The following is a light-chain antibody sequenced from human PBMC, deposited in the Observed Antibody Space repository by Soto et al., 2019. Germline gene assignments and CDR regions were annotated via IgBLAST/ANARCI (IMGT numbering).Light chain of an antibody. V-gene: IGKV1-39*01. CDR2: AAS. J-gene: IGKJ5*01. CDR1: QSISSY. Sequence: DIQMTQSPSSLSASVGDRVTITCQASQSISSYLNWYQQKPGKAPKLLIYAASSLQSGVPSRFSGSGSGTDFTLTISSLQPEDFAAYYCQQSYSTPITFGQGTRLDIK. CDR3: QQSYSTPIT.